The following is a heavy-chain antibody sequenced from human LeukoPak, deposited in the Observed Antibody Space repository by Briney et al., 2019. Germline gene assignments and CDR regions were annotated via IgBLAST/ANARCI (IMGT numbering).Heavy chain of an antibody. D-gene: IGHD1-1*01. CDR1: GFTFSNYS. Sequence: PGGSLRLSCAASGFTFSNYSMNWVRQAPGKGLEWVSSISGSNSYIFYADSVKGRFTVSRDNAKDSLYLQVNSLGAEDTAVYYCARALTTLTYEGYWGQGTLVTVSS. CDR3: ARALTTLTYEGY. V-gene: IGHV3-21*01. CDR2: ISGSNSYI. J-gene: IGHJ4*02.